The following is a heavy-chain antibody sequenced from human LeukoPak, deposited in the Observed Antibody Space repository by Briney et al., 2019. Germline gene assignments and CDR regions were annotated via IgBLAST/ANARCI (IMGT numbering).Heavy chain of an antibody. J-gene: IGHJ6*03. V-gene: IGHV3-30*02. CDR2: IRYDGRDK. CDR3: AKDGREYYCYYMDV. CDR1: GFTFSTYG. Sequence: GGSLRLSCAASGFTFSTYGMHWLRQAPGKGLEGVTFIRYDGRDKYYADSVRGRFTISRDNSKNTLYLQMNSLGAEDTALYSCAKDGREYYCYYMDVWGKGTTVTVSS.